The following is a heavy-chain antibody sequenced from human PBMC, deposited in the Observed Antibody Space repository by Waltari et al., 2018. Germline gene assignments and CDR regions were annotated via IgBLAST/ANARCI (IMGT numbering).Heavy chain of an antibody. J-gene: IGHJ4*02. CDR1: GGSITNRDYY. V-gene: IGHV4-39*07. Sequence: QLQLQESGPGLVQPSATLSLTCTVSGGSITNRDYYWAGIRQPPGKGLEWIGSTFNNPSLKSRVTISVDTSRNQFSLKLTSVTAADTAVYYCARAGGRGFRELLLIDYWGRGILVTVSS. CDR2: ST. D-gene: IGHD3-10*01. CDR3: ARAGGRGFRELLLIDY.